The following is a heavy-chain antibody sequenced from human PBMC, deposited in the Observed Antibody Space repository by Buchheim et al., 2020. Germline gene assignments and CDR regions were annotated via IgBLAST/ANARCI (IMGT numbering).Heavy chain of an antibody. Sequence: QVQLQESGPGLVKPSQTLSLTCTVSGGSISRGGYYWSWIRQHPGKGLEWIGYIYYSGRTYYNPSLKSRVTISVDTSTNQFSLKLSSVTAADTAVYYCARDRGYYGSGSIDDWGQGTL. V-gene: IGHV4-31*03. CDR1: GGSISRGGYY. CDR3: ARDRGYYGSGSIDD. D-gene: IGHD3-10*01. CDR2: IYYSGRT. J-gene: IGHJ4*02.